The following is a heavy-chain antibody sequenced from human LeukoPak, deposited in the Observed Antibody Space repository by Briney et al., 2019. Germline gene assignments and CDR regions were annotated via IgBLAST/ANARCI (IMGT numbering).Heavy chain of an antibody. D-gene: IGHD3-22*01. Sequence: GGSLRLSCAASGFTFSSYAMSWVRQAPWKGLEWVSAISGSGGSTYYADSVKGRFTISRDNSKNTLYLQMNSLRAEDTAVYYCAKDGMYYYDSSGYSYFDYWGQGTLVTVSS. J-gene: IGHJ4*02. V-gene: IGHV3-23*01. CDR3: AKDGMYYYDSSGYSYFDY. CDR2: ISGSGGST. CDR1: GFTFSSYA.